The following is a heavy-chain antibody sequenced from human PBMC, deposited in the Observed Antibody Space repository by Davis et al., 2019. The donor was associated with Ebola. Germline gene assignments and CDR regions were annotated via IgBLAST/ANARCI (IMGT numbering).Heavy chain of an antibody. Sequence: PGGSLRLSCAASGFSFSNYWMHWVRQAPGKGLVWVSRIDTDGSTTSYADSVRGRFTISRDSAKNSLYLQMNSLRAEDTALYYCVKGLFYDSRGSFDYWGQGTLVTVSS. D-gene: IGHD3-22*01. CDR1: GFSFSNYW. CDR3: VKGLFYDSRGSFDY. J-gene: IGHJ4*02. CDR2: IDTDGSTT. V-gene: IGHV3-74*01.